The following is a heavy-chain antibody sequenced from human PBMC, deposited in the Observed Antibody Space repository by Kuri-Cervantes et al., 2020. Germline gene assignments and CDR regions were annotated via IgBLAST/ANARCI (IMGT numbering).Heavy chain of an antibody. CDR2: IYYSGSA. Sequence: SETLSLTCTVSGGSISSYYWSWIRQPPGKGLEWIGYIYYSGSANYNPSLKSRVTISVDTSKNQFSLKLSSVTAADTAVYYCARDARDDAFDIWGQGTMVTVSS. CDR3: ARDARDDAFDI. CDR1: GGSISSYY. J-gene: IGHJ3*02. V-gene: IGHV4-59*01.